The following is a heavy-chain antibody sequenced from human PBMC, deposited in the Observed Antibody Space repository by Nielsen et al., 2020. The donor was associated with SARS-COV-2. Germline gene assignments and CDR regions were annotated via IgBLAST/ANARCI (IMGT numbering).Heavy chain of an antibody. CDR2: ISAYNGNT. CDR3: ARMNREEVRGGIVSWYYYGMDV. CDR1: GYTFTSYG. J-gene: IGHJ6*02. Sequence: ASVKVSCKASGYTFTSYGISWVRQAPGQGLEWMGWISAYNGNTNYAQKLQGRVTMTTDTSTSTAYMELRSLRSDDTAVYYCARMNREEVRGGIVSWYYYGMDVWGQGTTVTVSS. D-gene: IGHD3-10*01. V-gene: IGHV1-18*01.